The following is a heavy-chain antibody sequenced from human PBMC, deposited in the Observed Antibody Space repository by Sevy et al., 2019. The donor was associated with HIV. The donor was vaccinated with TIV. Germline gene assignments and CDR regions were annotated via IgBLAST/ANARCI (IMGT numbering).Heavy chain of an antibody. V-gene: IGHV3-21*04. CDR1: GFTFSSYA. J-gene: IGHJ6*02. CDR3: ARVAADDPDFYYYGMDV. CDR2: ISSSSSHI. D-gene: IGHD6-13*01. Sequence: GGSLRLSCAASGFTFSSYAMNWVRQAPGKGLEWVSSISSSSSHIYAADSLKGRFTISRENARNSLFLQMNSLRAEDTAIYYCARVAADDPDFYYYGMDVWGQGTTVTVSS.